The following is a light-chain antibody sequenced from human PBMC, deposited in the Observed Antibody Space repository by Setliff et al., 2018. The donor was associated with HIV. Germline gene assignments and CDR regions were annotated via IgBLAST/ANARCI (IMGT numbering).Light chain of an antibody. CDR1: SSDVGGYNF. CDR2: DDS. V-gene: IGLV2-14*01. Sequence: QSVLTQPASVSGSPGQSITISCTGTSSDVGGYNFVSWYQQHPGKAPKLMIYDDSRRPSGVSDRFSGSKSDNTASLTISGLQAEDEADYYCSSYTSSSSHVVFGGGTK. J-gene: IGLJ2*01. CDR3: SSYTSSSSHVV.